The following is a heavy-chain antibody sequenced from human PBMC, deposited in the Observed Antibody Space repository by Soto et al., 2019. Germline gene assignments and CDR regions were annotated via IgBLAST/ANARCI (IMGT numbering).Heavy chain of an antibody. CDR2: INHSGST. J-gene: IGHJ6*02. Sequence: PSETLSLTCAVYGGSFSGYYWIWIRQPPGKGLEWIGEINHSGSTNYNPSLKSRVTISVDTSKNQFSLKLSSVTAADTAVYYCARGTQPDYGMDVWGQGTTVTVSS. V-gene: IGHV4-34*01. D-gene: IGHD2-2*01. CDR3: ARGTQPDYGMDV. CDR1: GGSFSGYY.